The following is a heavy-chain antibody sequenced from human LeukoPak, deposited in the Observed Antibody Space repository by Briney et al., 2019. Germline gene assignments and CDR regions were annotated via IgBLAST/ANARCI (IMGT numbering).Heavy chain of an antibody. D-gene: IGHD3-3*01. J-gene: IGHJ4*02. Sequence: PGGSLRLSCAASGFTFSSYAMSWVRQAPGKGLEWVSAISGSGGSTYYADSVKGRFTISRDNSKNTLYLQMNSLRAEDTAVYYCAKSGYDFWSGRRDFDYWGQGTVVTVSS. CDR3: AKSGYDFWSGRRDFDY. V-gene: IGHV3-23*01. CDR2: ISGSGGST. CDR1: GFTFSSYA.